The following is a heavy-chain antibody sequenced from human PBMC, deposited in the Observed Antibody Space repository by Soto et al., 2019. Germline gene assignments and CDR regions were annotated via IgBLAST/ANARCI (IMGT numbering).Heavy chain of an antibody. V-gene: IGHV2-5*02. D-gene: IGHD3-22*01. CDR3: AHRLRYYYDSSGYYYGWFDP. J-gene: IGHJ5*02. CDR2: VYWDDDK. CDR1: GFSLSTSGVG. Sequence: SGPTLVNPTQTLTLTCTFSGFSLSTSGVGVGWIRQPPGKALEWLALVYWDDDKRYSPSLKSRLTITKDTSKNQVVLTMTNMDPVDTATYYRAHRLRYYYDSSGYYYGWFDPWGQGTLVTVSA.